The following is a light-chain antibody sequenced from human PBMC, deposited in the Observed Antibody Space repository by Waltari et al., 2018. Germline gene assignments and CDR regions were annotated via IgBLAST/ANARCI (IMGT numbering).Light chain of an antibody. Sequence: SYELTQPPSVSVSPGQTASITCPGDNLGDKYACWYQQKPGQSPVLVIYQDTKRPSGIPERFSGSKSGNTATLTISGTQALDEADYYCQAWDSREVFGGGTKLTVL. V-gene: IGLV3-1*01. CDR3: QAWDSREV. CDR1: NLGDKY. J-gene: IGLJ2*01. CDR2: QDT.